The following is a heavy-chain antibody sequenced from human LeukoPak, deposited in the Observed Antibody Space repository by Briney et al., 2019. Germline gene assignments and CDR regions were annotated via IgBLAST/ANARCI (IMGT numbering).Heavy chain of an antibody. CDR1: GYTFTSYD. Sequence: ASVKVSCKASGYTFTSYDINWVRQATGQGLEWMGWMNPNSGNTGYAQKFQGRVTMTRNTSISTTYMELSSLRSEDTAVYYFARVDVITLWFDPWGQGTLVTVSS. V-gene: IGHV1-8*01. CDR2: MNPNSGNT. J-gene: IGHJ5*02. CDR3: ARVDVITLWFDP. D-gene: IGHD3-22*01.